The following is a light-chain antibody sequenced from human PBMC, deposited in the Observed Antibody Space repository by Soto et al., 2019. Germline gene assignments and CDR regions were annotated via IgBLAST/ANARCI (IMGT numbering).Light chain of an antibody. Sequence: EIVLTQSPGTLSLSPGERATLSCRASQFVSSNSLAWYQQKRGQAPRLLIHDASSRATGIPDRFSGSGSGTDFTLTISRLEPEDFAVYYCHQRQSWPRTFGQGTKVEIK. CDR2: DAS. CDR1: QFVSSNS. J-gene: IGKJ1*01. V-gene: IGKV3D-20*02. CDR3: HQRQSWPRT.